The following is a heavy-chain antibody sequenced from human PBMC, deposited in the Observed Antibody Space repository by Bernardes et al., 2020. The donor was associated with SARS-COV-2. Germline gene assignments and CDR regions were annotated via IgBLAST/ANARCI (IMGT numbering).Heavy chain of an antibody. D-gene: IGHD3-10*01. J-gene: IGHJ5*02. CDR1: GYTFTGYY. Sequence: ASVKVSCKASGYTFTGYYMHWVRQAPGQGLEWMGWINPNSGGTNYAQKFQGWVTMTRDTSISTAYMELSRLRSDDTAVYYCARMDYGSGSYYSGWFDPWGQGTLVTVSS. V-gene: IGHV1-2*04. CDR2: INPNSGGT. CDR3: ARMDYGSGSYYSGWFDP.